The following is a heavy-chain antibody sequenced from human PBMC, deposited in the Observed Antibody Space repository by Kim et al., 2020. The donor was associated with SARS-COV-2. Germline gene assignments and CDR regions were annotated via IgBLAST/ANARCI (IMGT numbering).Heavy chain of an antibody. J-gene: IGHJ1*01. V-gene: IGHV3-48*03. Sequence: GGSLRLSCAASGFTFSSYEMNWVRQAPGKGLEWVSYISSSGSTIYYADSVKGRFTISRDNAKNSLYLQMNSLRAEDTAVYYCAALPITFVKYFQHWGQGTLVTVSS. D-gene: IGHD3-16*01. CDR2: ISSSGSTI. CDR1: GFTFSSYE. CDR3: AALPITFVKYFQH.